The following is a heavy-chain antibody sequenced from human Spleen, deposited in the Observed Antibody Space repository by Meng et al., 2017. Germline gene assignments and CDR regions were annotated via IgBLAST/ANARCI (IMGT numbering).Heavy chain of an antibody. Sequence: QVQPVQSGAGWKKPGASVKVSFKASGYTFSSYGISWVRQAPGQGLEWMGWISVYNGNTNHAQRFQGRVTMTTDTSTSTAYMELRTLRSDDTAVYYCARDRGGLPDYWGQGTLVTVSS. CDR1: GYTFSSYG. D-gene: IGHD2-15*01. CDR2: ISVYNGNT. V-gene: IGHV1-18*01. CDR3: ARDRGGLPDY. J-gene: IGHJ4*02.